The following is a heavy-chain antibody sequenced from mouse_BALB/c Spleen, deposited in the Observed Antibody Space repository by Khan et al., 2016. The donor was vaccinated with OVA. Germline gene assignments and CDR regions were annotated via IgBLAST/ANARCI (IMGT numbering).Heavy chain of an antibody. J-gene: IGHJ4*01. D-gene: IGHD2-4*01. CDR3: ARRDYEARDY. Sequence: VQLQQSGAELVRQGALVQLSCQASGFNIKDYYMHWVKQRPEQGLEWIGRIDPENGNTIYDPQFQVKARMTAATSSNTPSLQLSTLTSEDTAVYYCARRDYEARDYWGQRNSVTVSS. V-gene: IGHV14-1*02. CDR2: IDPENGNT. CDR1: GFNIKDYY.